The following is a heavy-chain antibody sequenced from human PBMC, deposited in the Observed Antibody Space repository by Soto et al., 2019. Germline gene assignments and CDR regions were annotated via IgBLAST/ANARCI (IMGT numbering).Heavy chain of an antibody. Sequence: ASVKVSCKASGYTLNTYYMHWVRQAPGQGPEWMGIIIPRGGGTTYAQNFQDRVTMTSDTSSSTVYMELSRLRSEDTAVYYCARGGGFSPYYYNLDVWGQGTTVTVSS. CDR3: ARGGGFSPYYYNLDV. CDR2: IIPRGGGT. J-gene: IGHJ6*02. CDR1: GYTLNTYY. D-gene: IGHD2-15*01. V-gene: IGHV1-46*02.